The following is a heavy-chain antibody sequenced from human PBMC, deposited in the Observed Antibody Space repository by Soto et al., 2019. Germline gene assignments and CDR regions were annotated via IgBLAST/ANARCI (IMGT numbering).Heavy chain of an antibody. CDR1: EFTFSNYA. CDR3: AKDIQGRGATTGDDAFDI. J-gene: IGHJ3*02. Sequence: EVQLLESGGGLVQPGGSLRLSCVASEFTFSNYAMNWVRQAPGEGPEWVSLISSSGGSTYYADSVKGRFSISRDNSKKQLYLQMNSLRVEDTAIYYCAKDIQGRGATTGDDAFDIWGQGTMVTVSS. D-gene: IGHD1-1*01. CDR2: ISSSGGST. V-gene: IGHV3-23*01.